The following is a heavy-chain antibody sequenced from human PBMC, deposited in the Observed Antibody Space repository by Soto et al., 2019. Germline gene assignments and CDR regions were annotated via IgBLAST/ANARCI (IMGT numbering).Heavy chain of an antibody. D-gene: IGHD5-18*01. CDR2: ISYDGSNK. CDR3: ARDRGRGYSYGYHAFDI. CDR1: GFTFSSYA. Sequence: PGGSLRLSCAASGFTFSSYAMHWVRQAPGKGLEWVAVISYDGSNKYYADSVKGRFTISRDNSKNTLYLQMNSLRAEDTAVYYCARDRGRGYSYGYHAFDIWGQGTMVPVSS. J-gene: IGHJ3*02. V-gene: IGHV3-30-3*01.